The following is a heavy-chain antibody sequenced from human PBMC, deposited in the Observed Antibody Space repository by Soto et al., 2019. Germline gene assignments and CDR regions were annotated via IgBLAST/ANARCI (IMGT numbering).Heavy chain of an antibody. J-gene: IGHJ4*02. CDR1: GYNFAGYW. CDR2: IDPSDSQT. Sequence: GESLKISCQGSGYNFAGYWLTLVRPEPGKGLGWMGRIDPSDSQTYYSPSFRGHVTISATKSITTVFLQWSSLRASDTAMYYCARQIYDSDTGPNFQYYFDSWGQGTPVTVSS. V-gene: IGHV5-10-1*01. CDR3: ARQIYDSDTGPNFQYYFDS. D-gene: IGHD3-22*01.